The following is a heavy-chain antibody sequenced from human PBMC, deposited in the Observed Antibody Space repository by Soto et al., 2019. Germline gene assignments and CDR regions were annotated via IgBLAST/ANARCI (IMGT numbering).Heavy chain of an antibody. D-gene: IGHD6-19*01. CDR3: ARDRGSSGWSYFDY. Sequence: QVQLQESGPGLVKPSQTLSLTCTVSGGSISSGGYYWSWIRQHPGKGLEWIGYIYYSGSTYYNPYLKRRVTISVDTSKNQFSLKLSSVTAADTAVYYCARDRGSSGWSYFDYWGQGTLVTVSS. V-gene: IGHV4-31*03. CDR1: GGSISSGGYY. J-gene: IGHJ4*02. CDR2: IYYSGST.